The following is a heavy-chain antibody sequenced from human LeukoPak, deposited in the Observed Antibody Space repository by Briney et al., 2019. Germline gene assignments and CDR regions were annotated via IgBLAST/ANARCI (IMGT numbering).Heavy chain of an antibody. J-gene: IGHJ6*02. CDR3: AKDLASGYSYGYLYYYYGMDV. Sequence: QPGGSLRLSCAASGFTFSSYAMGWVRQAPGKGLEWVSVISGSGGSTYYADSVKGRFTISRDNAKNSLYLQMNSLRAEDTALYYCAKDLASGYSYGYLYYYYGMDVWGQGTTVTVSS. CDR2: ISGSGGST. D-gene: IGHD5-18*01. V-gene: IGHV3-23*01. CDR1: GFTFSSYA.